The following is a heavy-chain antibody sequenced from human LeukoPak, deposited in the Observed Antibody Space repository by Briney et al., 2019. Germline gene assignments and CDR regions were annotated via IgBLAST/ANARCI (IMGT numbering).Heavy chain of an antibody. V-gene: IGHV3-23*01. Sequence: GGSLRLSCAAPGFTFSSYAMSWVRQAPGKGLEWVSAISGSGGNTYYADSVKGRFTISRDNSKNTLYLQMNSLRAEDTAVYYCAKDRDDYDSSGSNWFDPWGQGTLVTVSS. CDR2: ISGSGGNT. CDR3: AKDRDDYDSSGSNWFDP. CDR1: GFTFSSYA. J-gene: IGHJ5*02. D-gene: IGHD3-22*01.